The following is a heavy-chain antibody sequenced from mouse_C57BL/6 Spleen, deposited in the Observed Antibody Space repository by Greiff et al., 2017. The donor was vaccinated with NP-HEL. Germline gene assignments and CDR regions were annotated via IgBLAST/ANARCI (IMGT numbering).Heavy chain of an antibody. CDR3: ARGTWYFDV. Sequence: VQLQQPGTELVKPGASVKLSCKASGYTFTSYWMHWVKQSHGKSLEWIGYINPNNGGTSYNQKFKGKATLTVNKSSSTAYMELRSLTSEDSAVYYCARGTWYFDVWGTGTTVTVSS. J-gene: IGHJ1*03. V-gene: IGHV1-22*01. CDR1: GYTFTSYW. CDR2: INPNNGGT. D-gene: IGHD3-3*01.